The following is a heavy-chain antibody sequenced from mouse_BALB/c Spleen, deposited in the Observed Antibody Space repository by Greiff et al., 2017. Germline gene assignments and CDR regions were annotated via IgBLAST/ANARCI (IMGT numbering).Heavy chain of an antibody. V-gene: IGHV5-12-2*01. J-gene: IGHJ3*01. D-gene: IGHD1-1*01. CDR1: GFTFSSYT. Sequence: DVKLVESGGGLVQPGGSLKLSCAASGFTFSSYTMSWVRQTPEKRLEWVAYISNGGGSTYYPDTVKGRFTISRDNAKNTLYLQMSSLKSEDTAMYYCARQGYGKGLAYWGQGTLVTVSA. CDR3: ARQGYGKGLAY. CDR2: ISNGGGST.